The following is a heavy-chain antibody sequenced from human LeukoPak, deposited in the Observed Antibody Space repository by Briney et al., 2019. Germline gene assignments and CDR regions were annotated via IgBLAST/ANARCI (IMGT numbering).Heavy chain of an antibody. J-gene: IGHJ3*02. Sequence: GASVKVSCKASGYTFTSYGISWVRQTPGQGLEWMGWISAYNGNTNYAQKLQGRVTMNTETSTSTAYMELRGLRSDDTAVYYCARVYYDFWSGYEYDTFDIWGQGTMVTVSS. CDR1: GYTFTSYG. V-gene: IGHV1-18*01. D-gene: IGHD3-3*01. CDR3: ARVYYDFWSGYEYDTFDI. CDR2: ISAYNGNT.